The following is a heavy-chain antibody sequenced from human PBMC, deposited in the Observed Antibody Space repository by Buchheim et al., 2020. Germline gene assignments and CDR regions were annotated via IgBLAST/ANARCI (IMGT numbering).Heavy chain of an antibody. CDR1: GFTFSSYA. V-gene: IGHV3-23*01. CDR2: ISYSGDRT. CDR3: AKGIAVADTSGDDAFDI. D-gene: IGHD6-19*01. Sequence: EVHLLESGGGLVQPGGSLRLSCAASGFTFSSYAMFWVRQAPGKGLEWVSAISYSGDRTYYADSVKGRFTISRDNSKNTLYLKMSSLRAEDTAVYYCAKGIAVADTSGDDAFDIWGQGT. J-gene: IGHJ3*02.